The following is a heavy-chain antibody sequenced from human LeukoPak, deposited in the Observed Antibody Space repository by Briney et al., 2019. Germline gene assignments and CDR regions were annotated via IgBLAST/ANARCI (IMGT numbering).Heavy chain of an antibody. CDR3: ARDPVRHRGGYFDY. V-gene: IGHV3-7*01. Sequence: PGGSLRLSCAASGFTFSSYWMSWVRQAPGKGLEWVANIKQDGSEKYYVDSVKGRFTISRDNAKNSLYLQMNSLRAEDTAVYYCARDPVRHRGGYFDYWGQGTLVTVSS. D-gene: IGHD3-10*01. J-gene: IGHJ4*02. CDR1: GFTFSSYW. CDR2: IKQDGSEK.